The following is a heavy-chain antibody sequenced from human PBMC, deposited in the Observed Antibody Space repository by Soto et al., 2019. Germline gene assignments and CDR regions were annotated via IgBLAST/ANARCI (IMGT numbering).Heavy chain of an antibody. Sequence: SETLSLTCAVSGYSISSVYFWGWIRQPPGTGLEWLGTMYRSGTTYYNPSLKNRITILLDTSKNQFSLNLRSVTAADTAVYYCARAKLVGRGGFDYWGQGTLVT. CDR1: GYSISSVYF. CDR3: ARAKLVGRGGFDY. D-gene: IGHD3-10*01. V-gene: IGHV4-38-2*01. J-gene: IGHJ4*02. CDR2: MYRSGTT.